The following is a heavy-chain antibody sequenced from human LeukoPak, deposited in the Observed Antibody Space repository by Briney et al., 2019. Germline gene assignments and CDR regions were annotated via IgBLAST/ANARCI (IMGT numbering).Heavy chain of an antibody. V-gene: IGHV3-48*01. CDR1: GGSISSYY. CDR3: ATQWELHPAF. J-gene: IGHJ4*02. CDR2: ITRSSSAR. Sequence: ETLSLTCTVSGGSISSYYWSWIRQPPGKGLEWVSYITRSSSARYYADAVKGRFTISRDNAKNSLYLQMNSLRAEDTAVYYCATQWELHPAFWGQGTLVTVSS. D-gene: IGHD1-26*01.